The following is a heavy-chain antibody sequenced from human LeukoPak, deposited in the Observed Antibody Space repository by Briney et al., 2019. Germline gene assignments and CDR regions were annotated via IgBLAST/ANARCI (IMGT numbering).Heavy chain of an antibody. Sequence: SETLTLTCTVSGGSVSSYYWSWIRQPAGEGLEWLGHIYASGTTNYNPSLNSRVTMSVDTFKNQFSLRLASVTAADTAVYYCARVADRFGYNYGIDEYFDYWGQGTLVIVSS. CDR3: ARVADRFGYNYGIDEYFDY. D-gene: IGHD5-18*01. J-gene: IGHJ4*02. CDR1: GGSVSSYY. V-gene: IGHV4-4*07. CDR2: IYASGTT.